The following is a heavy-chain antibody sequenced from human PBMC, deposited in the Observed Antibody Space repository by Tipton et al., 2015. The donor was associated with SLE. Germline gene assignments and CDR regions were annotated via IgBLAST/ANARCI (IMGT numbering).Heavy chain of an antibody. D-gene: IGHD3-10*01. J-gene: IGHJ6*02. CDR1: GGSFSDFY. V-gene: IGHV4-34*01. Sequence: TLSLTCAVYGGSFSDFYWSWIRQPPGRGLEWIGEINHSGSTNYNPSLKSRVTISVDRSKSQFSLTLTSVTAADSAVYYCARGGFREPDYFYYGMDVWGQGTTVTVSS. CDR2: INHSGST. CDR3: ARGGFREPDYFYYGMDV.